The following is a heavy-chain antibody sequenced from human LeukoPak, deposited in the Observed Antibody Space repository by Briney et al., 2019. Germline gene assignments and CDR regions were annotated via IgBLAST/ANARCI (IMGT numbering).Heavy chain of an antibody. J-gene: IGHJ6*03. Sequence: ASVKVSCKASGGTFSSYAISWVRQAPGQGLEWMGGIIPIFGTANYAQKFQGRVTITADESTSTAYMELSSLRSEDTAVYYCARRGGAYDFWSGYYGYYYYMDVWGKGTTVTVSS. V-gene: IGHV1-69*13. CDR3: ARRGGAYDFWSGYYGYYYYMDV. CDR1: GGTFSSYA. CDR2: IIPIFGTA. D-gene: IGHD3-3*01.